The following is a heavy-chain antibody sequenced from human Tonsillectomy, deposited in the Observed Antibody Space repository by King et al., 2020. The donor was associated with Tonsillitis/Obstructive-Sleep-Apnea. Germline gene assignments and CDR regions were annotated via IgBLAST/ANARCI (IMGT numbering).Heavy chain of an antibody. Sequence: QLVQSGAELKKPGSSVKVSCKASGGTFNTYAISWVRQAPGQGLEWMGRIIPVFGTANYAQKFQGRGTITADEPTSTAYMGLSSLRSEDTAVYYCAKIRVTPALPGLGPMDVWGKGTTVTVSS. CDR1: GGTFNTYA. CDR3: AKIRVTPALPGLGPMDV. CDR2: IIPVFGTA. D-gene: IGHD2-2*02. J-gene: IGHJ6*03. V-gene: IGHV1-69*01.